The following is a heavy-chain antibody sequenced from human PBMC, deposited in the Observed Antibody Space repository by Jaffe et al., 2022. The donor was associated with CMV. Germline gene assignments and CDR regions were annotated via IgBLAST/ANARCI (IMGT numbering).Heavy chain of an antibody. CDR3: ARDKNQAGLLWVGEFDY. J-gene: IGHJ4*02. Sequence: QVHLVESGGGVVQPGRSLRLSCAASGFTFSNYGMHWVRQAPGKGLEWVSFIWYDGSNEDYADSVKGRFTISRDNSKNTLYLQMSSLRAEDTAVYYCARDKNQAGLLWVGEFDYWGQGTLVTVSS. V-gene: IGHV3-33*01. CDR2: IWYDGSNE. CDR1: GFTFSNYG. D-gene: IGHD3-10*01.